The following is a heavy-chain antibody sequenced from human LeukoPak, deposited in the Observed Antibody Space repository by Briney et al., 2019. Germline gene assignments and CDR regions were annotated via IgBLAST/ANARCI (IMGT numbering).Heavy chain of an antibody. CDR3: ARDQIIVATILDYYYGMDV. CDR2: IRQDGDTK. Sequence: GGSLRLSCAASGFPFNAYWMTWVRQAPGKGLEWVANIRQDGDTKYYVDSVKGRFTISRDNSKNTLYLQMNSLRAEDTAVYYCARDQIIVATILDYYYGMDVWGQGTTVTVSS. V-gene: IGHV3-7*01. D-gene: IGHD5-12*01. J-gene: IGHJ6*02. CDR1: GFPFNAYW.